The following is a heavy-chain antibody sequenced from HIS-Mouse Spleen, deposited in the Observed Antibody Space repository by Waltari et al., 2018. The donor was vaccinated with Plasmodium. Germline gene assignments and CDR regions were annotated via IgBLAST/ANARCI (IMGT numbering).Heavy chain of an antibody. CDR1: GFTFSYYP. CDR2: ISSSGSYI. D-gene: IGHD3-9*01. CDR3: AREDILTGYYNDYWYFDL. V-gene: IGHV3-21*01. J-gene: IGHJ2*01. Sequence: EVQLVESGGGLVKPGGSLRLSCAASGFTFSYYPMNSVRQAPGKGLEWVSSISSSGSYIYYADTVKGRFTISRDNAKNSLYLQMNSLRAEDTAVYYCAREDILTGYYNDYWYFDLWGRGSLVTVSS.